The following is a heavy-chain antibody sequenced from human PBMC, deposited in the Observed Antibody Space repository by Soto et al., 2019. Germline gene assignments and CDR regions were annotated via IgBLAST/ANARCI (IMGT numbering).Heavy chain of an antibody. D-gene: IGHD4-17*01. V-gene: IGHV3-33*01. J-gene: IGHJ6*03. CDR1: GFTFSNYA. CDR3: ARDSGGDYHNYYMDV. Sequence: QMQLVESGGGVVLPGTSLRLSCAASGFTFSNYAMHWVRQAPGKGLEWVTIIWYGGSDKNYGASVKGRFTISRDNSKNTLYLQMNSLRVEDTAVYYCARDSGGDYHNYYMDVWGKGTTVTVSS. CDR2: IWYGGSDK.